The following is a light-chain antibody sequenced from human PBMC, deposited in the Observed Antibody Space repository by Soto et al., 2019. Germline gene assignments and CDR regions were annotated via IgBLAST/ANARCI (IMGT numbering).Light chain of an antibody. Sequence: MTQSPSSLSASVGEKIIITGRASRDVGSDVSWYQQKPGQAPKLLIYAAYNLYTGVPSRFSGSRSGTEFTLTISSLQPEDFASYYCLPDYGDSWTVGPVTQVEIK. CDR2: AAY. CDR1: RDVGSD. V-gene: IGKV1-6*01. CDR3: LPDYGDSWT. J-gene: IGKJ1*01.